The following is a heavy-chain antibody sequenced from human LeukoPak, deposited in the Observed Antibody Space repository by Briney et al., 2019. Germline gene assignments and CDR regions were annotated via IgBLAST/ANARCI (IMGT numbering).Heavy chain of an antibody. CDR2: INHSGST. Sequence: PSETLSLTCAVYGGSFSGYYWNWIREPPGKALEWMGEINHSGSTNYNPSLKSRVTISVDTSKNQFSLKLSSVTAADTAVYYCARGPRERGYSYGYNYWGQGTLVTVSS. J-gene: IGHJ4*02. D-gene: IGHD5-18*01. V-gene: IGHV4-34*01. CDR1: GGSFSGYY. CDR3: ARGPRERGYSYGYNY.